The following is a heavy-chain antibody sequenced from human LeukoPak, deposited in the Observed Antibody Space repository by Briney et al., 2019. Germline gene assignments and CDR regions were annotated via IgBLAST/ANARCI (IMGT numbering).Heavy chain of an antibody. CDR2: IIPIFGTA. CDR1: GGTFISYA. V-gene: IGHV1-69*13. Sequence: SVKVSCKASGGTFISYAISWVRQAPGQGLEWMGGIIPIFGTANYAQKFQGRVTITADESTSTAYMELSSLRSEDTAVYYCAGDVVGGNSRYFDLWGRGTLVTVSS. D-gene: IGHD4-23*01. J-gene: IGHJ2*01. CDR3: AGDVVGGNSRYFDL.